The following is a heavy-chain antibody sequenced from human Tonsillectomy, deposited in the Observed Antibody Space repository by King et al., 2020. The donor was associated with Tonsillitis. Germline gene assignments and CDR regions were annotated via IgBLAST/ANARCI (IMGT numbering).Heavy chain of an antibody. CDR3: ARIRGGHDFDY. V-gene: IGHV3-72*01. CDR2: IRNKANFFTP. CDR1: GFTFSYHY. Sequence: QLVESGGGLVQPGGSLRLSCAASGFTFSYHYMDWVRQAPGKGLEGVGRIRNKANFFTPEYAASVKGRFTISRDDSKNSLYLQMDSLKTEDTAVYYCARIRGGHDFDYWGQGTLVTVSS. D-gene: IGHD3-16*01. J-gene: IGHJ4*02.